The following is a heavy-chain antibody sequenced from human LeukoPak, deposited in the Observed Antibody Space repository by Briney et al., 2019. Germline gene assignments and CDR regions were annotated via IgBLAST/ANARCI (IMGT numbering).Heavy chain of an antibody. CDR1: GFTFSSYA. J-gene: IGHJ5*02. Sequence: GGSLRLSCAASGFTFSSYAMTWVRQAPGKGVEWVSVISGSGGRTVYADSVKGRFTISRDNSKNMLYLQMKSLRVDDTATYYCAKDHGDYGDYVGWFDPWGQGTLATVSS. CDR2: ISGSGGRT. V-gene: IGHV3-23*01. D-gene: IGHD4-17*01. CDR3: AKDHGDYGDYVGWFDP.